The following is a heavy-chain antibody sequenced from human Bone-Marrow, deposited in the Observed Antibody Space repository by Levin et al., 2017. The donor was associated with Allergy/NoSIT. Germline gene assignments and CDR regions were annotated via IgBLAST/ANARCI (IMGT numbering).Heavy chain of an antibody. D-gene: IGHD3-10*01. J-gene: IGHJ4*02. CDR3: ANARWTPRTFGDLDS. V-gene: IGHV3-23*01. CDR2: ISDTGGTT. Sequence: GESLKISCAASGFTFSSYAMSWVRQAPGKGLERVSTISDTGGTTHYADSVKGRFTISRDNSKNTLYLHVTSLRAEDTAVYYCANARWTPRTFGDLDSWGQGTLVTVSS. CDR1: GFTFSSYA.